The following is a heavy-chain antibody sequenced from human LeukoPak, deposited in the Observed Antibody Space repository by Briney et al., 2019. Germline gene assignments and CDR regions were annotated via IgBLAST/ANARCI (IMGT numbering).Heavy chain of an antibody. Sequence: SETLSLTCTVSGYSISSGYYWGWIRQPPGKGLGWIGSIYHSGSTYYNPSLKSRVTISVDTSKNQFSLKLSSVTAADTAVYYCARGVARSSKFHFSYYFDYWGQGTLVTVSS. CDR2: IYHSGST. J-gene: IGHJ4*02. V-gene: IGHV4-38-2*02. CDR1: GYSISSGYY. CDR3: ARGVARSSKFHFSYYFDY. D-gene: IGHD6-6*01.